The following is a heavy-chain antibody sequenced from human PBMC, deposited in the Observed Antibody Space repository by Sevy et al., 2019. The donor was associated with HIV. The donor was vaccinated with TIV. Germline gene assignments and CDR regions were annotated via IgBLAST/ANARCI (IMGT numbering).Heavy chain of an antibody. Sequence: GGSLRLSCAASGFTFSSYGMHWVRQAPGKGLEWVAVISYDGSNKYYADSVKGRFTISRDNSKNTLYLQMNSLRAEDTAVYYGTKDRVRYSSGCYDYWGQGTLVTVSS. CDR2: ISYDGSNK. D-gene: IGHD6-19*01. CDR1: GFTFSSYG. V-gene: IGHV3-30*18. CDR3: TKDRVRYSSGCYDY. J-gene: IGHJ4*02.